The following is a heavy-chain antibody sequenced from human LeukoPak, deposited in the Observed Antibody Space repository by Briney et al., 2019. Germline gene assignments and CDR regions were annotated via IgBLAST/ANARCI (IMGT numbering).Heavy chain of an antibody. J-gene: IGHJ4*02. D-gene: IGHD6-13*01. V-gene: IGHV3-30*18. Sequence: GGSLRLSCAASGFTFSSYGMHWVRQAPGKGLEWVAVISYDGSNKYYVDSVKGRFTISRDNSKNTLYLQMNSLRAEDTAVYYCAKVSSSWYPDFDYWGQGTLVTVSS. CDR2: ISYDGSNK. CDR3: AKVSSSWYPDFDY. CDR1: GFTFSSYG.